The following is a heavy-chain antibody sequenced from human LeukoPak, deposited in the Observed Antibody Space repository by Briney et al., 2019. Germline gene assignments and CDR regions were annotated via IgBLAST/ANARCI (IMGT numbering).Heavy chain of an antibody. V-gene: IGHV4-59*08. CDR1: GGSISSYY. CDR3: ARRQTTDDFWSGLYAFDI. Sequence: PSETLSLTCTVSGGSISSYYWSWIRQPPGKGLEWIGYIYYSGSTNYNPSLKSRVTISVDTSKNQFSLKLSSVTVADTAVHYCARRQTTDDFWSGLYAFDIWGQGTMVTVSS. CDR2: IYYSGST. D-gene: IGHD3-3*01. J-gene: IGHJ3*02.